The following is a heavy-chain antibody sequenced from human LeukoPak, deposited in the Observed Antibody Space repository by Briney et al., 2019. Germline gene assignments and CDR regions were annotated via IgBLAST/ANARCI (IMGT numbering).Heavy chain of an antibody. D-gene: IGHD1-26*01. CDR2: INSDGSST. V-gene: IGHV3-74*01. CDR1: GFTFSNYW. CDR3: ARVSSGSYFGYYYYYMDV. Sequence: GGSLRLSCAASGFTFSNYWMHWVRQAPGKGLVRVSRINSDGSSTSYADSVKGRFTISRDNAKNTLYLQMNSLRAEDTAVYYCARVSSGSYFGYYYYYMDVWGKGTTVTVSS. J-gene: IGHJ6*03.